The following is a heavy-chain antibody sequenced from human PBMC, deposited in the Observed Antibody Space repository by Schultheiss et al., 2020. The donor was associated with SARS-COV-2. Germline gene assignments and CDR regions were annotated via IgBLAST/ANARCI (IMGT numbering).Heavy chain of an antibody. V-gene: IGHV3-48*04. D-gene: IGHD6-6*01. J-gene: IGHJ4*02. CDR2: ISSSGSTI. CDR1: GFTFSSYS. Sequence: GGSLRLSCAASGFTFSSYSMNWVRQAPGKGLEWVSYISSSGSTIYYADSVKGRFTISRDNAKNSLYLQMNSLRAEDTAVYYCARYVQGGSSDFDYWGQGTLVTVSS. CDR3: ARYVQGGSSDFDY.